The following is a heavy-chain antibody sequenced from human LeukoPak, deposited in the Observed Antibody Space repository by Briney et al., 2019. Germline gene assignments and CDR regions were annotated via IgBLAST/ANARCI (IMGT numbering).Heavy chain of an antibody. CDR2: ISSSSSYI. CDR1: GFTFSSYS. V-gene: IGHV3-21*01. J-gene: IGHJ4*02. CDR3: ARDKSQSLAFYFFDY. Sequence: PGGSLRLSCAASGFTFSSYSMKWVRQAPGKGLEWVSSISSSSSYIYYADSVKGRFTISRDNAKNSLYLQMNSLRAEDTAVYYCARDKSQSLAFYFFDYWGQGTLVTVSS. D-gene: IGHD3-3*02.